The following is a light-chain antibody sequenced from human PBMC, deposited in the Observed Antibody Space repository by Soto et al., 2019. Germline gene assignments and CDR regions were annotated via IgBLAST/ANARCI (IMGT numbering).Light chain of an antibody. V-gene: IGLV2-8*01. Sequence: QSALTQPPSASGSPGQSVTISCTGTSSDVGGYNYVSWYQQHPGKAPKLMIYEVSKRPSGVPDRFSGSKSGNTASLTVSGLQAEDEADYYWNSYAGSNNWVFGGGTQLTVL. CDR2: EVS. CDR1: SSDVGGYNY. J-gene: IGLJ3*02. CDR3: NSYAGSNNWV.